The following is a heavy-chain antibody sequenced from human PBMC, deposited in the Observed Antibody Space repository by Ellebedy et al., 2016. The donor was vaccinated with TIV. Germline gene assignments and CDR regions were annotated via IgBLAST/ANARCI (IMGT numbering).Heavy chain of an antibody. CDR2: IYYSGST. J-gene: IGHJ3*02. CDR1: GGSVSSGSYY. D-gene: IGHD7-27*01. V-gene: IGHV4-61*01. Sequence: SETLSLXCTVSGGSVSSGSYYWSWIRQPPGKGLEWIGYIYYSGSTNYNPSLKNRVTISVDTSKNQFSLKLSSVTAADTAVYYCARSLGAFDIWGQGTMVTVSS. CDR3: ARSLGAFDI.